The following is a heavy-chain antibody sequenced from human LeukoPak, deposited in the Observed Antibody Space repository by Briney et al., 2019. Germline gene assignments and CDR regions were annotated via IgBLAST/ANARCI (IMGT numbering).Heavy chain of an antibody. CDR1: GGSMTTHH. J-gene: IGHJ4*02. CDR2: VFDSGRT. D-gene: IGHD5-18*01. Sequence: SETLSLTCTVSGGSMTTHHWNWIRQTPGKGLEWIGYVFDSGRTKVNPSLKSRVTLSADTSKNRLSLRLSSVTAADTAMYYCTTIKRGDIFGYFDFWGQGILVTVSS. V-gene: IGHV4-59*11. CDR3: TTIKRGDIFGYFDF.